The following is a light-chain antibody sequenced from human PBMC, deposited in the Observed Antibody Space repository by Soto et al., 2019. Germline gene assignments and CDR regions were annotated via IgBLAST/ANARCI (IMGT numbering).Light chain of an antibody. CDR2: GAS. V-gene: IGKV3-20*01. CDR3: RQYGSSPPYT. Sequence: EIVLTQSPGTLSLSPGEGVTLSCRASQSVSSSYLAWYQQKPDQAPRLLIYGASNRATGIPDRFSGSGSWKDFSLTISRLEPEDFPVYYCRQYGSSPPYTFGPGTKVDIK. CDR1: QSVSSSY. J-gene: IGKJ3*01.